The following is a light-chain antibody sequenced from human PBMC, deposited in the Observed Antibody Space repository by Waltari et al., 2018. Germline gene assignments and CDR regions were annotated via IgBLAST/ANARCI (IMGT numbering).Light chain of an antibody. CDR2: AAS. CDR3: QQYYSYPRT. CDR1: QGISSY. Sequence: AIRMTQSPSSLSASTGERVTITHRASQGISSYLAWYQQKPGKAPKLLIYAASTLQSGVPSRFSGSGSGTDFTLTISCLQSEDFATYYCQQYYSYPRTFGQGTKLEIK. J-gene: IGKJ2*01. V-gene: IGKV1-8*01.